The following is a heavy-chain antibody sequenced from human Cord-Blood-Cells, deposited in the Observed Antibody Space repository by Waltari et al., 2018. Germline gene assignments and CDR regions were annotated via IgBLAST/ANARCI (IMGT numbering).Heavy chain of an antibody. CDR3: AKDPYSSSYYFDY. CDR1: GFTFSSYG. V-gene: IGHV3-30*02. D-gene: IGHD6-6*01. J-gene: IGHJ4*02. Sequence: QVQLVESGGGVVQPGGSLRLSCAASGFTFSSYGMNWVRQAPGKGLEWVAFIRYDGSNKYYADSVKGRFTISRDNSKNTLYLQMNSLRAEDTAVYYCAKDPYSSSYYFDYWGQGTLVTVSS. CDR2: IRYDGSNK.